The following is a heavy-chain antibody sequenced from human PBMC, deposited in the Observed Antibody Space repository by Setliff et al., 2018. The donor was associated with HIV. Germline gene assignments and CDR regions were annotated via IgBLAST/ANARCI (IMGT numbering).Heavy chain of an antibody. J-gene: IGHJ4*02. D-gene: IGHD5-12*01. CDR2: ISNSSHDI. CDR1: GTDLNLGY. CDR3: ARWSGRTGGF. V-gene: IGHV3-11*03. Sequence: SLRLSCAASGTDLNLGYMSWIRQAPGKGPEWVSYISNSSHDINYIDSVKGRFTISRDNAKSSLYLQMTNLRVDDTAVYYCARWSGRTGGFWGQGILVTVSS.